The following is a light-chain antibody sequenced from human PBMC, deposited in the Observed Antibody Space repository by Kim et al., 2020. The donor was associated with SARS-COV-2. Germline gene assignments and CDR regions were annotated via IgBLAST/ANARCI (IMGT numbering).Light chain of an antibody. CDR3: QQYYSYPWT. CDR1: QGISTY. J-gene: IGKJ1*01. Sequence: ASTGDRVTITCQAGQGISTYLAWYQQNPGKAPKVLIYAASTLQSGVPSRFSGSGSETDFTLTISRLQSEDFATYYCQQYYSYPWTFGQGTKVDIK. CDR2: AAS. V-gene: IGKV1-8*01.